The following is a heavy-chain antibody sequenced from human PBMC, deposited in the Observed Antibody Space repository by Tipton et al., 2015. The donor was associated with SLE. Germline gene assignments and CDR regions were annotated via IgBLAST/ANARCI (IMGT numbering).Heavy chain of an antibody. CDR3: ATYFYDATGYQSVDD. J-gene: IGHJ4*02. Sequence: TLSLTCTVSGVSISDHYWTWIRQPPGKGLEWLAYVFYSGSSNFNRAHYNPSLMGRVTISVDTSKNQFSLHLTSVTPADTAVYYCATYFYDATGYQSVDDWGQGALVTVSS. CDR1: GVSISDHY. CDR2: VFYSGSS. D-gene: IGHD3-22*01. V-gene: IGHV4-59*11.